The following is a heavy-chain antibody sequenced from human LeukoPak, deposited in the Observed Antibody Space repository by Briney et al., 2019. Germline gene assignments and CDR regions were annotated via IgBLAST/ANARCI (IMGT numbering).Heavy chain of an antibody. D-gene: IGHD3-22*01. CDR3: ATEHHDSSTGAFDV. Sequence: GGSLRLSCVASGFTFSSSGRHWVRQAPGKGLEWVAVIWSDGSTTYYGDSVKGRLTISTDNSKSTLYLQMNSLRAEDTAVYYCATEHHDSSTGAFDVWGQGTMVTVSS. V-gene: IGHV3-33*01. CDR2: IWSDGSTT. CDR1: GFTFSSSG. J-gene: IGHJ3*01.